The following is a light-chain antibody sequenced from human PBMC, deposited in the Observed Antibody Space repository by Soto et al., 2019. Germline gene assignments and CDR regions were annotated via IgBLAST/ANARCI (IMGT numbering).Light chain of an antibody. CDR2: GAS. CDR3: QQYNTWSSIT. Sequence: EIVMTQSPATLSVSPGERVTLSCRASESLSSNLAWYQQKPGQAPSLLMYGASTRATGIPARLSGSGSGTEFTLTISSLQSEDFAVYYCQQYNTWSSITFGQGTRLEIK. CDR1: ESLSSN. J-gene: IGKJ5*01. V-gene: IGKV3-15*01.